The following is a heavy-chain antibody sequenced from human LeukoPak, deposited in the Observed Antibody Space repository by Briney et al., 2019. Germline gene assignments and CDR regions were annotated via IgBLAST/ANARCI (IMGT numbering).Heavy chain of an antibody. Sequence: PGGSLRLSCAGSGFTCSSYAMSWVRQAPGKGLDWVAYIRGSGTTIYYADSVKGRFTISRDNAKNSLYLQMNSLRAEDTAVYYCTRRGYSSGDDYWGQGSLVTVSS. V-gene: IGHV3-48*01. CDR3: TRRGYSSGDDY. J-gene: IGHJ4*02. CDR1: GFTCSSYA. D-gene: IGHD4-23*01. CDR2: IRGSGTTI.